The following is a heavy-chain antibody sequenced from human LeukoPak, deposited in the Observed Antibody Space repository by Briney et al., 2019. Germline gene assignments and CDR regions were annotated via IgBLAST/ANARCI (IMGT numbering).Heavy chain of an antibody. CDR3: AKEPRITIFGVASYYFDY. J-gene: IGHJ4*02. V-gene: IGHV3-23*01. CDR1: GITFNSYA. Sequence: GSLRLSCSAPGITFNSYAISWVRPAPGKGLEWVSAICCSGGSTYYADSVKGRFTISRDNSKNTLYLQMNSLRAEDTAVYYCAKEPRITIFGVASYYFDYWGQGTLVTVSS. CDR2: ICCSGGST. D-gene: IGHD3-3*01.